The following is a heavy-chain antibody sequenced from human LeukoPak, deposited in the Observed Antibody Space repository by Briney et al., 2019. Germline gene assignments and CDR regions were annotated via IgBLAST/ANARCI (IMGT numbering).Heavy chain of an antibody. CDR3: ARGKRGYSSSWYDY. CDR1: GGSFSGYY. Sequence: SETLSLTCAVHGGSFSGYYWSWVRQPPGKGLEWIGEINHSGSTNYNPSLKSRVTISVDTSKNQLSLKLSSVTAADTAVYYCARGKRGYSSSWYDYWGQGTLVTVSS. V-gene: IGHV4-34*01. J-gene: IGHJ4*02. CDR2: INHSGST. D-gene: IGHD6-13*01.